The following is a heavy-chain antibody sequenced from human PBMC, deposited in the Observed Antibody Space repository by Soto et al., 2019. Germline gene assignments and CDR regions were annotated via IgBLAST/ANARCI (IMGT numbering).Heavy chain of an antibody. CDR3: ARDIGVNCTNGVCPVYFQH. V-gene: IGHV3-48*03. Sequence: GGSLRLSCAASGFTFSSYEMNWVRQAPGKGLEWVSYISSSGSTIYYADSVKGRFTISRDNAKNSLYLQMNSLRAEDTAVYYCARDIGVNCTNGVCPVYFQHWGQGTLVTVSS. D-gene: IGHD2-8*01. CDR1: GFTFSSYE. J-gene: IGHJ1*01. CDR2: ISSSGSTI.